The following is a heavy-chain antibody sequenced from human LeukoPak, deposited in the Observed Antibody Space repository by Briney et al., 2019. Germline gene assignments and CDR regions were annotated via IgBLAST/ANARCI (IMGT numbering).Heavy chain of an antibody. J-gene: IGHJ5*02. V-gene: IGHV4-38-2*02. CDR2: IYHSGST. CDR1: GGSISSYY. CDR3: ARDLRRGGWFDP. D-gene: IGHD3-10*01. Sequence: SETLSLTCTVSGGSISSYYWSWIRQPPGKGLEWIGSIYHSGSTYYNPSLKSRVTISVDTSKNQFSLKLSSVTAADTAVYYCARDLRRGGWFDPWGQGTLVTVSS.